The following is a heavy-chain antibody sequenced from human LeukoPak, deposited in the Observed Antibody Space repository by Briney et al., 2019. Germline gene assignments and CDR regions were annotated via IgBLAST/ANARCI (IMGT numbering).Heavy chain of an antibody. CDR2: IRSNSDGGTI. Sequence: GGSLRLSCVASGFIFGDYWMRWVRQAPGKGLEWVGRIRSNSDGGTIDYAAPVKGRFTLSRDDSKTTLYLQMNSLQTEDTAVYYCATDFYDSTWGQGTPVTVSS. D-gene: IGHD3-22*01. J-gene: IGHJ5*02. CDR1: GFIFGDYW. V-gene: IGHV3-15*01. CDR3: ATDFYDST.